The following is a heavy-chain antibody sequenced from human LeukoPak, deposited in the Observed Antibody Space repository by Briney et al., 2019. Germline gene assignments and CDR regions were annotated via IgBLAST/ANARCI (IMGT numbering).Heavy chain of an antibody. CDR2: INPNSGGT. Sequence: ASVKVSCKASGYTFTGYYMHWVRQAPGQGLEWMGWINPNSGGTNYAQKFQGRVTMTRDTSISTAYMELSRLRSDDTAVYYCARDLDPHCYDSSGYVYWGQGTLVTVSS. J-gene: IGHJ4*02. D-gene: IGHD3-22*01. CDR1: GYTFTGYY. V-gene: IGHV1-2*02. CDR3: ARDLDPHCYDSSGYVY.